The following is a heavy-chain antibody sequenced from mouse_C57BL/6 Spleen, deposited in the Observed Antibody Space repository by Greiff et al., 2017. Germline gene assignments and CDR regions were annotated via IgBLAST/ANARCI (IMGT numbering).Heavy chain of an antibody. V-gene: IGHV1-82*01. D-gene: IGHD2-1*01. Sequence: VQLQESGPELVKPGASVKISCKASGYAFSSSWMNWVKQRPGKGLEWIGRIYPGDGDTNYPGKFKGKATLTADKSSSTAYMQLSSLTSEDAAVYCCARAWGNYEGFAYWGQGTLVTVSA. CDR2: IYPGDGDT. CDR1: GYAFSSSW. J-gene: IGHJ3*01. CDR3: ARAWGNYEGFAY.